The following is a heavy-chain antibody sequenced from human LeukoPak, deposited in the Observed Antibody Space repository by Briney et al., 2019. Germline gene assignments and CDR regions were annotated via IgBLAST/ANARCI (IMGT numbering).Heavy chain of an antibody. CDR3: ARHDSSAVNAFDI. J-gene: IGHJ3*02. CDR2: IYYSGST. CDR1: GDSISSGDYY. V-gene: IGHV4-30-4*01. Sequence: PSQTLSLTCTVSGDSISSGDYYWTWIRQPPGKGLEWIGYIYYSGSTNYNPSLKSRVTISVDTSKNQFSLKLSSVTAADTAVYYCARHDSSAVNAFDIWGQGTMVTVSS. D-gene: IGHD3-22*01.